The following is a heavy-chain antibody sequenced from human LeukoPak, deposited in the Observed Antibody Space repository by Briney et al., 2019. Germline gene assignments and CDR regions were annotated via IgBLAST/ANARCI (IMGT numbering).Heavy chain of an antibody. J-gene: IGHJ4*02. CDR1: GFTFSNYA. Sequence: GASLRLSCAASGFTFSNYAMSWVRQAPGKGLEWVSAILSSGGSTYYADSVKGRFTVSRDNSKSTVYLQMNSLRAEDTALYYCAKWGDYDVLTGYYVPDYWGQGTVVTVSS. D-gene: IGHD3-9*01. CDR3: AKWGDYDVLTGYYVPDY. V-gene: IGHV3-23*01. CDR2: ILSSGGST.